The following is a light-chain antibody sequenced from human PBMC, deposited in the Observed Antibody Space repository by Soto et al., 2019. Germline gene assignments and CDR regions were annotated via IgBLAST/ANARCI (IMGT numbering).Light chain of an antibody. V-gene: IGKV4-1*01. Sequence: DIVMTQSPHSLAVSLGERATINCKSSQSLFYSSNNKNYLSWYQQKPGQPPKAFIYWASTRKSGVPDRFSGGGSGTDFNLTINSRQTGDVAVYYCLQYFRSPWPFGQGTKVEIK. CDR3: LQYFRSPWP. CDR2: WAS. CDR1: QSLFYSSNNKNY. J-gene: IGKJ1*01.